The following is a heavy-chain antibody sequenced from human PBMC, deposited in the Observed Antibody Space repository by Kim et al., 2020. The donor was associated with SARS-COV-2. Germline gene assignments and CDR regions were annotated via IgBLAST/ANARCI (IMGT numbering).Heavy chain of an antibody. J-gene: IGHJ4*02. CDR3: ARGAYGDVSFDY. V-gene: IGHV1-18*01. Sequence: YGQKVHGRVIMTTDTSTNTAYLELWSLRSDDTAMYYCARGAYGDVSFDYWGQGTLVTVSS. D-gene: IGHD4-17*01.